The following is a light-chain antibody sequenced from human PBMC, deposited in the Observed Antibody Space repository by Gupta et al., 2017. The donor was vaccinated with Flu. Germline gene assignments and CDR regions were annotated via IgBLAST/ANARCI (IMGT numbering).Light chain of an antibody. CDR3: SSYRKTNSVVV. CDR1: SSDVCGYDY. Sequence: QSALTQPASVSGSPGQSIAISCTGTSSDVCGYDYVSWYQQHPGKAPELMIFEVSRRPSGISDRFSGSKSGNTASLTISGLLAEDEAYYYCSSYRKTNSVVVFGGGTKVTVL. CDR2: EVS. J-gene: IGLJ2*01. V-gene: IGLV2-14*01.